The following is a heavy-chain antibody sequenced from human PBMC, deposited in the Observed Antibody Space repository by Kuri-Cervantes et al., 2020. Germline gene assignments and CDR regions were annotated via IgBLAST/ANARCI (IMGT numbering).Heavy chain of an antibody. CDR3: ARGDSGSFTMAFDI. V-gene: IGHV3-48*01. D-gene: IGHD1-26*01. CDR2: ISGSSSTI. Sequence: GESLKISCAASGFTFSSYSMNWVRQAPGKGLEWVSYISGSSSTIYYVDSVKGRFTISRDNSKNTLCLQMNSLRAEDTAVYYCARGDSGSFTMAFDIWGQGTMVTVSS. J-gene: IGHJ3*02. CDR1: GFTFSSYS.